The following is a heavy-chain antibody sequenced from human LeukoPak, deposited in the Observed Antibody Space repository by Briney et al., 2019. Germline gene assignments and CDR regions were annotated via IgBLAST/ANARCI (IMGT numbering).Heavy chain of an antibody. D-gene: IGHD4-23*01. CDR2: ISGSGGST. J-gene: IGHJ4*02. CDR1: GVTYSSYS. CDR3: AKGGRFGGNSYFDY. Sequence: GGSLRLSCTASGVTYSSYSINWVRHAPGEGLGWVSGISGSGGSTFYADSVKGRFTISRDNSKNTVSLQMKNVRAEDTAVYYCAKGGRFGGNSYFDYWGQGTLVTVSS. V-gene: IGHV3-23*01.